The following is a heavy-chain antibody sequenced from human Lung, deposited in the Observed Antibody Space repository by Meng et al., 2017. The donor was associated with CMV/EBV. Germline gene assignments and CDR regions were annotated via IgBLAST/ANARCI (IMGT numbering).Heavy chain of an antibody. CDR1: GFTFDDYA. CDR2: ISWNSGSI. V-gene: IGHV3-9*01. CDR3: AKDIRGRTYYYYGMDV. Sequence: GGSLRRXCAASGFTFDDYAMHWVRQAPGKGLESVSGISWNSGSIGYADSVKGRFTISRDNAKNSLYLQMNSLRAEDTALYYSAKDIRGRTYYYYGMDVWGQGTXVTVSS. J-gene: IGHJ6*02.